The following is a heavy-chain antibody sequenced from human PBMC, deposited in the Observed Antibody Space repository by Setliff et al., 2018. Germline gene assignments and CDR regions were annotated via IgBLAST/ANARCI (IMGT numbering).Heavy chain of an antibody. CDR1: GGSISSDNDL. V-gene: IGHV4-30-4*08. Sequence: PSETLSLTCTVSGGSISSDNDLWSWLRQSPGKGLEWIAYIDYRGRAYYTPSLKSRVSISVDTSKNQFSLRLSSVTAADTAVYYCARSFSRREKFLLDYWGQGALVTVSS. CDR2: IDYRGRA. J-gene: IGHJ4*02. CDR3: ARSFSRREKFLLDY.